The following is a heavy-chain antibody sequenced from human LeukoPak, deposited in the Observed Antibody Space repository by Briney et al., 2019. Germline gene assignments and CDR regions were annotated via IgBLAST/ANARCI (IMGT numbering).Heavy chain of an antibody. Sequence: GSLRLSCAASGFTFSNAWMSWVRQAPGKGLEWIGEINHSGSTNYNPSLKSRVTISVDTSKNQFSLKLSSVTAADTAVYYCARGDQLLYQVDYWGQGTLVTVSS. CDR2: INHSGST. CDR1: GFTFSNAW. V-gene: IGHV4-34*01. D-gene: IGHD2-2*02. J-gene: IGHJ4*02. CDR3: ARGDQLLYQVDY.